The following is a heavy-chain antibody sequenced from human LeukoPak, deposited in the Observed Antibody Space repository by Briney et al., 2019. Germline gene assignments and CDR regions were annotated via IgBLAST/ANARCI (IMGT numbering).Heavy chain of an antibody. CDR2: ISGSGGST. Sequence: GGSLRLSCAASGFTFSSYAMSWVRQAPGKGLEWVSAISGSGGSTYYADSVKGRFTISRDNSKNTLYLQMNSLRAEDTAVYYCASRLGIAARPPDYWGQETLVTVSS. D-gene: IGHD6-6*01. CDR1: GFTFSSYA. V-gene: IGHV3-23*01. J-gene: IGHJ4*02. CDR3: ASRLGIAARPPDY.